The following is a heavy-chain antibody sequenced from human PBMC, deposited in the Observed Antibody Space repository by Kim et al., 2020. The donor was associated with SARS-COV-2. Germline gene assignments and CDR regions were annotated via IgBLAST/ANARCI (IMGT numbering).Heavy chain of an antibody. Sequence: SETLSLTCAVYGGSFSGYYWSWIRQPPGKGLEWIGEINHSGSTNYNPSLNSRVTISVDTSKNQFSLKLSSVTAADTAVYYCARGPMDYVWASYFRYFSDYWGQGTLVTVSS. V-gene: IGHV4-34*01. D-gene: IGHD3-16*01. CDR2: INHSGST. J-gene: IGHJ4*02. CDR1: GGSFSGYY. CDR3: ARGPMDYVWASYFRYFSDY.